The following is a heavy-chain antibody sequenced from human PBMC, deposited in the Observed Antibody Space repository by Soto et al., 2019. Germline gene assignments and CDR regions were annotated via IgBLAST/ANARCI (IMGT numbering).Heavy chain of an antibody. J-gene: IGHJ4*02. CDR2: LNPNSGDT. CDR1: GYTFSSYD. V-gene: IGHV1-8*01. Sequence: QVQLVQSGAEVKKPGASVKVSCKASGYTFSSYDINWVRQATGQGLEWMGWLNPNSGDTVYAQKFQGRVTLTRNTPINTAYIELSSLTSDDTAVYYCATSGGGWYLYWGQGTLVTVSS. D-gene: IGHD6-19*01. CDR3: ATSGGGWYLY.